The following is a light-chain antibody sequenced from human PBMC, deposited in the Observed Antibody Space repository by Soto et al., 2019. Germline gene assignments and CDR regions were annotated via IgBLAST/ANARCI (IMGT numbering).Light chain of an antibody. V-gene: IGLV1-40*01. Sequence: QPVLTQPPSVSGAPGQRVTISCTGSSSNIGAGYDVHWSQQVPGTAPKVLIYGNNNRPSGVPDRFSGSKSGTSASLAITGLQAEDEADYYCQSYDSSLSGWVFGGGTKLTVL. CDR2: GNN. J-gene: IGLJ3*02. CDR1: SSNIGAGYD. CDR3: QSYDSSLSGWV.